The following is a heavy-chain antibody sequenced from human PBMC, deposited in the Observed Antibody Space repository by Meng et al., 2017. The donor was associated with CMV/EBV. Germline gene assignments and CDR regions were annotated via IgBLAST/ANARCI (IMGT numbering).Heavy chain of an antibody. J-gene: IGHJ4*02. CDR1: GGSISSGDYY. D-gene: IGHD1-14*01. CDR3: ARVTSRVAGAFDY. V-gene: IGHV4-30-4*08. Sequence: GHRQESGPGLVKPSQTLSLTCTVSGGSISSGDYYWSWIRQPPGKGLEWIGYIYYSGSTYYNPSLKSRVTISVDTSKNQFSLKLSSVTAADTAVYYCARVTSRVAGAFDYWGQGTLVTVSS. CDR2: IYYSGST.